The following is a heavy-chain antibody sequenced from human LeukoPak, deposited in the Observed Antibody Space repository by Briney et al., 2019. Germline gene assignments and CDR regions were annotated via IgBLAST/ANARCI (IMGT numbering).Heavy chain of an antibody. Sequence: GGSLRLSCAASGFTFSSYAMLWVRQAPGKGLEWVAVISYDGSNKYYADSVKGRFTISRDNSKNTLYLQMNSLRAEETAVYYCARAGYSYGSYYFDYWGQGTLVTVSS. D-gene: IGHD5-18*01. CDR1: GFTFSSYA. V-gene: IGHV3-30-3*01. CDR3: ARAGYSYGSYYFDY. CDR2: ISYDGSNK. J-gene: IGHJ4*02.